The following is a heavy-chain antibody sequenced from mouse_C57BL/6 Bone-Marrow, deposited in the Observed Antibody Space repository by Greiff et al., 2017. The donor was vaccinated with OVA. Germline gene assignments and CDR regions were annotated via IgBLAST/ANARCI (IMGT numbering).Heavy chain of an antibody. CDR1: GFTFSDYY. J-gene: IGHJ3*01. V-gene: IGHV5-12*01. Sequence: EVKVVESGGGLVQPGGSLKLSCAASGFTFSDYYMYWVRQTPEKRLEWVAYISNGGGSTYYPDTVKGRFTISRDNAKNTLYLQMSRLKSEDTAMYYCARPNSFAYWGQGTLVTVSA. CDR3: ARPNSFAY. D-gene: IGHD4-1*02. CDR2: ISNGGGST.